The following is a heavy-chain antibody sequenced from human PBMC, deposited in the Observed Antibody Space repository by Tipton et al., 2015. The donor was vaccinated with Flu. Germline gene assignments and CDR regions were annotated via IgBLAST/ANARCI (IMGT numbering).Heavy chain of an antibody. J-gene: IGHJ4*02. CDR3: ARSPGGYTFDY. CDR1: GGSISSYY. CDR2: IYTSGST. V-gene: IGHV4-4*07. Sequence: TLSLTCTVSGGSISSYYWSWIRQPAGKGLEWIGRIYTSGSTNYNPSLKSRVTMSVDTSKNQFSLKLTSVSAADTAAYFCARSPGGYTFDYWGQGTLVTVSS. D-gene: IGHD5-12*01.